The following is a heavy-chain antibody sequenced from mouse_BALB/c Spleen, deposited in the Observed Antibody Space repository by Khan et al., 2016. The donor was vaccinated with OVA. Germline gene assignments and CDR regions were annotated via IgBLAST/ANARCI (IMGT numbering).Heavy chain of an antibody. CDR3: ARTGYYYFDY. CDR1: GFTFSGFG. V-gene: IGHV5-17*02. D-gene: IGHD2-3*01. Sequence: EVELVESGGGLVQPGGSRKLSCAASGFTFSGFGMHWVRQAPEKGLEWVAFISSGSNTIYYADTVKGRFTISRDNHKKTLFLQMTSLKSEDTAMYFCARTGYYYFDYWSQGTTLTVSS. J-gene: IGHJ2*01. CDR2: ISSGSNTI.